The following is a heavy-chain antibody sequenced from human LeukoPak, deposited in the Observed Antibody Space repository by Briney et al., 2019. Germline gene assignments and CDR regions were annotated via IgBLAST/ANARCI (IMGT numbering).Heavy chain of an antibody. Sequence: GGSLRLSCAASGFTFNNAWMSWVRQAAGKGLEWVGRIKSKTDGKTTDYAAPVKGRFIILRDDSKSTLYLQMNSLKTEDTAVYYCTTPRREYKYGYHYYGMDVWGQGTTVTVSS. J-gene: IGHJ6*02. CDR2: IKSKTDGKTT. CDR1: GFTFNNAW. CDR3: TTPRREYKYGYHYYGMDV. D-gene: IGHD5-18*01. V-gene: IGHV3-15*01.